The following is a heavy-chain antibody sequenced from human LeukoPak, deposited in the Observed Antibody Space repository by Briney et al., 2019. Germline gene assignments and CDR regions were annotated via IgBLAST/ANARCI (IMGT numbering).Heavy chain of an antibody. V-gene: IGHV3-74*01. CDR3: ARGKAVAGTFSWFDP. CDR2: INSDGSST. CDR1: GFTFSVYW. D-gene: IGHD6-19*01. Sequence: WGSLRLSCAASGFTFSVYWMHWVRQAPGRGLVWVSLINSDGSSTRYADSVKGRFTISRDNAKNTLYLQMNSLRAEDTAVYYCARGKAVAGTFSWFDPWGQGTLVTVSS. J-gene: IGHJ5*02.